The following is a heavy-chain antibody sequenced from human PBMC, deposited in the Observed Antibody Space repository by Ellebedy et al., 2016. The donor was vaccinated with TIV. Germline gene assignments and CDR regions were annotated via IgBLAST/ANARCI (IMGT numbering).Heavy chain of an antibody. CDR1: GFSFDNPFSNNG. CDR3: ATDGSYGDYLSPAHAFEN. CDR2: ISASGTNK. D-gene: IGHD4-17*01. J-gene: IGHJ3*02. V-gene: IGHV3-23*01. Sequence: GGSLRLSCAASGFSFDNPFSNNGMTWVRQAPGKGPEWVSTISASGTNKHYADSVKGRFSISRDNAENTLYLQMNSLRAEDTAVYYCATDGSYGDYLSPAHAFENWGQGTMVIVSS.